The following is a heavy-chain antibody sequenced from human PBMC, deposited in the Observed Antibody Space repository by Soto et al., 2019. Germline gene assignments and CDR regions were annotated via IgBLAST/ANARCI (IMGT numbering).Heavy chain of an antibody. D-gene: IGHD2-15*01. CDR2: INHSGST. V-gene: IGHV4-34*01. CDR3: ARGRYCSGGSCYSEFDY. J-gene: IGHJ4*02. CDR1: GGSFSGYY. Sequence: SETLSLTCAVYGGSFSGYYWSWIRQPPGKGLEWIGEINHSGSTNYNPSLKSRVTISVDTSKNQFSLKLSSVTAADTAVYYCARGRYCSGGSCYSEFDYWGQGTLVTVSS.